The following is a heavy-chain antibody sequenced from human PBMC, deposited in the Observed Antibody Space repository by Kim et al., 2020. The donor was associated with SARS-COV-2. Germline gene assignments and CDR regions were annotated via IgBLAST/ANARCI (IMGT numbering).Heavy chain of an antibody. CDR3: ARGNYYYDSSGPWAFDI. D-gene: IGHD3-22*01. J-gene: IGHJ3*02. CDR2: INPNSGGT. Sequence: ASVKVSCKASGYTFTGYYMHWVRQAPGQGLEWMGWINPNSGGTNYAQKFQGRVTMTRDTSISTAYMELSRLRSDDTAVYYCARGNYYYDSSGPWAFDIWGQGTMVTVSS. CDR1: GYTFTGYY. V-gene: IGHV1-2*02.